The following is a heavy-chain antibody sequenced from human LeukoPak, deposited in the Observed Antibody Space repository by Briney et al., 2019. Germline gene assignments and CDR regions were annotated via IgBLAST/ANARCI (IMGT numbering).Heavy chain of an antibody. J-gene: IGHJ4*02. V-gene: IGHV1-69*05. Sequence: SVKVSCKASGGTFSSYAISWVRQAPGQGLEWMGGIIPIFGTANYAQKFQGRVTITTDESTSTAYMELSSLRSEDTAVYYCARGVAPQYYFDYWGQGTLVTVSS. CDR2: IIPIFGTA. CDR3: ARGVAPQYYFDY. CDR1: GGTFSSYA. D-gene: IGHD5-12*01.